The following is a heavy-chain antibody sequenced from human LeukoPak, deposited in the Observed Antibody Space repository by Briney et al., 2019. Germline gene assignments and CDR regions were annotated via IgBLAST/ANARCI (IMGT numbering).Heavy chain of an antibody. CDR1: GGSFSGYY. CDR2: INHSGST. J-gene: IGHJ4*02. Sequence: SETLSLTCAVYGGSFSGYYWSWIRQPPGKGLEWIGEINHSGSTNYNPSLKSRVTISVDTSKNQFSLKLSSVTAADTAVYYCARARRGYSYGRFDYWGQGTLVTVSS. V-gene: IGHV4-34*01. CDR3: ARARRGYSYGRFDY. D-gene: IGHD5-18*01.